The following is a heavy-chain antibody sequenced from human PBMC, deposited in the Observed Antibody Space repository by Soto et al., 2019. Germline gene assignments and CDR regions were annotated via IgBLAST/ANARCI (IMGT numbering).Heavy chain of an antibody. CDR3: AKDCLTFWDYGDHDAFDI. J-gene: IGHJ3*02. D-gene: IGHD4-17*01. V-gene: IGHV3-23*01. Sequence: EVQLLESGGGLVQPGGSLRLSCAASGFTFSSYAMSWVRQAPGKGLEWVSAISGSGGSTYYADSVKGRFTISRDNSENTLYLQMNSLRAEDTAVYYCAKDCLTFWDYGDHDAFDIWCQGTMVTVSS. CDR1: GFTFSSYA. CDR2: ISGSGGST.